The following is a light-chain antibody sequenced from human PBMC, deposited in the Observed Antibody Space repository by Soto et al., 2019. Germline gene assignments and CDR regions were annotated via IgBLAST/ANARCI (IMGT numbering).Light chain of an antibody. J-gene: IGLJ3*02. CDR1: SSDVGGYNY. CDR3: ISYTSSSTWV. CDR2: EVS. Sequence: ALTQPASVSGSPGQSITISCTGTSSDVGGYNYVSCYQQHPGKAPKLMIYEVSNRPSGVSDRFSGSRSGNTVSLTSSGRQAEDESDYYCISYTSSSTWVFGGGTKVTVL. V-gene: IGLV2-14*01.